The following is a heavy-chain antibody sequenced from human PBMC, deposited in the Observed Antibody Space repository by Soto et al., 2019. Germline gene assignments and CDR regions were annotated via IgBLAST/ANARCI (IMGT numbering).Heavy chain of an antibody. D-gene: IGHD1-26*01. Sequence: QVQLVQSGAEVKKPGSSVKVSCKASGGTFSSYTISWVRQAPGQGLEWMGRIIPIFGIAKYEQKIQGRVTITADKYTSTGYMELSSLRSEDTAVYYWARALTGGATVDYWGQGTLLTVSS. J-gene: IGHJ4*02. CDR3: ARALTGGATVDY. V-gene: IGHV1-69*02. CDR1: GGTFSSYT. CDR2: IIPIFGIA.